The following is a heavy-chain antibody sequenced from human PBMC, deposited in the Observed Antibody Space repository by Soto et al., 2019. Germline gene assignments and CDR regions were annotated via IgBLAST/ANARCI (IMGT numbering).Heavy chain of an antibody. J-gene: IGHJ4*02. Sequence: ASVKVSCKASGGTFSSYAISWVRQAPGQGLEWMGGIIPIFGTAKYAQKFQGRVTITADESTSTAYMELSSLRSEDTAVYYCARDIDDGVLRYYFDYWGQGSLVTVSS. D-gene: IGHD1-26*01. CDR3: ARDIDDGVLRYYFDY. CDR1: GGTFSSYA. CDR2: IIPIFGTA. V-gene: IGHV1-69*13.